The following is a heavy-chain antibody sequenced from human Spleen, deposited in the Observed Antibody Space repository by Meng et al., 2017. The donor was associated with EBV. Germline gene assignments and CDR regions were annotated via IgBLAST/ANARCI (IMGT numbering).Heavy chain of an antibody. CDR3: ARSATGWFFYYDY. D-gene: IGHD2-15*01. CDR2: IYHSGST. Sequence: LQLQVSASGLVKPSTTLSLTCAVSGVSIPTGGYSWSWVRQPPGKGLEWIGHIYHSGSTYYNPSVKSRVIMSVDRSKNQFSLKLTSVTAADTAVYYCARSATGWFFYYDYWGQGTLVTVSS. V-gene: IGHV4-30-2*01. J-gene: IGHJ4*02. CDR1: GVSIPTGGYS.